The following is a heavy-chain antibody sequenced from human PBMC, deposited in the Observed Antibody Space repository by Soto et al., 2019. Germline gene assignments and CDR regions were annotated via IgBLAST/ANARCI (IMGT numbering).Heavy chain of an antibody. V-gene: IGHV3-73*01. CDR3: LRASWNYYYYGMDI. D-gene: IGHD1-1*01. CDR2: IRSKALSYAT. J-gene: IGHJ6*02. Sequence: GGSLRVSWAASGFTFSDSAMHWVRQASGKGLEWVGRIRSKALSYATAYAASVQGRFTISRDDSENTAYLQMNSLKTEDTAVYYCLRASWNYYYYGMDIWGQGTTVTVSS. CDR1: GFTFSDSA.